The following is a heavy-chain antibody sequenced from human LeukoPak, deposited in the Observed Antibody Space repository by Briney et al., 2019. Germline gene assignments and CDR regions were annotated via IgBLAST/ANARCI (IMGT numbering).Heavy chain of an antibody. CDR1: GFTFSSYS. V-gene: IGHV3-21*01. D-gene: IGHD3-10*01. CDR3: ARDRTTMVRGVSNDY. J-gene: IGHJ4*02. Sequence: GGSLRLSCAASGFTFSSYSMNRVRQAPGKVLEWVSSISSSSSYIYYADSVKGRVTISRDNAKNSLYLQMNSLRAEDTAVYYWARDRTTMVRGVSNDYWGQGTLVTVSS. CDR2: ISSSSSYI.